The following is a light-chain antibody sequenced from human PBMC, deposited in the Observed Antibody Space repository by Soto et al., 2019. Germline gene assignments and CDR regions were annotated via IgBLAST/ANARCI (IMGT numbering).Light chain of an antibody. V-gene: IGLV1-40*01. CDR3: QSYDSSLSGSV. Sequence: QSVLTQPPSVSGAPGQRVTISCTGSSSNIGPGYDVHWYQHLPGTAPKLLIYSNTNRPSGVPYRFSGSRSGTSASLAITGLQAEDEADYYCQSYDSSLSGSVFGTGTKVTVL. CDR2: SNT. CDR1: SSNIGPGYD. J-gene: IGLJ1*01.